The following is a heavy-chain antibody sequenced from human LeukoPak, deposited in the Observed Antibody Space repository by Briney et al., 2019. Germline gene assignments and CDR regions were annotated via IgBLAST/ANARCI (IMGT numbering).Heavy chain of an antibody. Sequence: PGGSLRLSCAASGFTFSSFEMNWVRQAPGRGLECLSHISTSGGTKYYADSVKGRFTISRDNAENSVYLQMSGLTAEDTGLYYCARDATTAVGWVYMDVWGKGTTVTISS. V-gene: IGHV3-48*03. J-gene: IGHJ6*03. D-gene: IGHD6-13*01. CDR2: ISTSGGTK. CDR3: ARDATTAVGWVYMDV. CDR1: GFTFSSFE.